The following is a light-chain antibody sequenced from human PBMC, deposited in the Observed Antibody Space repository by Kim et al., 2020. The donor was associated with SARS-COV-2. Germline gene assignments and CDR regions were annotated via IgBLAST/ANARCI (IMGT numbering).Light chain of an antibody. Sequence: ASVGDRGIITGRASNTIKTWLAWYQQKPGKPPHLLIYQASSLQDGVPSRFSGSGSGTEFTLTISSLQPDDVATYSCQQYNTYPWTFGQGTKVDIK. CDR2: QAS. V-gene: IGKV1-5*03. CDR1: NTIKTW. J-gene: IGKJ1*01. CDR3: QQYNTYPWT.